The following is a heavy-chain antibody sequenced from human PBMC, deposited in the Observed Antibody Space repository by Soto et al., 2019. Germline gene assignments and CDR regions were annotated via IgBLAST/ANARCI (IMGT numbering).Heavy chain of an antibody. V-gene: IGHV3-21*01. CDR3: ARGHDFWSGYSENAFDI. CDR1: GFTFSSYS. D-gene: IGHD3-3*01. Sequence: GGSLRLSCAASGFTFSSYSMNWVRQAPGKGLEWVSSISSSSSYIYYADSVKGRFTISRDNAKNSLYLQMNSLRAEDTAVYYCARGHDFWSGYSENAFDIWGQGTMVTVSS. J-gene: IGHJ3*02. CDR2: ISSSSSYI.